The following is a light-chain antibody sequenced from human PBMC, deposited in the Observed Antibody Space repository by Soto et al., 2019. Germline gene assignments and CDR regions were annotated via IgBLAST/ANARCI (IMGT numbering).Light chain of an antibody. CDR2: DAS. Sequence: EIVLTQSPATLSLSPGDRAILSCRVSQSISKYLAWYQQKPGQAPRLLVYDASNRATGIPARFSGSGSGTDFTITISSLEPEDFAVYYCQQRSDWPPPFGQGTRLEIK. V-gene: IGKV3-11*01. J-gene: IGKJ5*01. CDR3: QQRSDWPPP. CDR1: QSISKY.